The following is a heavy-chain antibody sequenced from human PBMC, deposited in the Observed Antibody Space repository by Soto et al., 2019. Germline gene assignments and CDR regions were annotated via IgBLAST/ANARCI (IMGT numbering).Heavy chain of an antibody. Sequence: SQTLSLTCAVYGGSFSGYYWSWVRQSPGKGLEWIGGINHSGSTSQNPSLKSRVTLSVDTSKNQFSLKLSSVTAADTSVYYRSRGMRVTFAVPGHEPDKHYLDSWGQGTRVSVS. V-gene: IGHV4-34*01. CDR3: SRGMRVTFAVPGHEPDKHYLDS. CDR1: GGSFSGYY. CDR2: INHSGST. D-gene: IGHD2-21*02. J-gene: IGHJ4*02.